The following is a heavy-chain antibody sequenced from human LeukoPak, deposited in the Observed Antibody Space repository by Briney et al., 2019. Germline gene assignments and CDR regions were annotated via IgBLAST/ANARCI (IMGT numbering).Heavy chain of an antibody. CDR3: TPALYDILTGSDY. J-gene: IGHJ4*02. Sequence: GGSLRLSCAASGFTFSGSAMHWVRQASGKGLEWVGRIRSKANSYATAYAASVKGRFTISRDDSKNTAYLQMNSLKTEDTAAFHCTPALYDILTGSDYWGQGTLVTVSS. CDR1: GFTFSGSA. D-gene: IGHD3-9*01. CDR2: IRSKANSYAT. V-gene: IGHV3-73*01.